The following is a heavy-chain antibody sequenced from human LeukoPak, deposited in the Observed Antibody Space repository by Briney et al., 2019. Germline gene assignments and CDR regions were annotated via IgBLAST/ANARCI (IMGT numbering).Heavy chain of an antibody. CDR2: IYYSGST. CDR1: GGSISSYY. CDR3: ARGYSYMEY. V-gene: IGHV4-59*01. D-gene: IGHD5-18*01. Sequence: SETLSLTCTVSGGSISSYYWSWIRQPPGKGLEWIGYIYYSGSTNYNPSLKSRVTISVDTSKNQFSLKLSSVTAADTAVYYCARGYSYMEYWGQGTLVAVSS. J-gene: IGHJ4*02.